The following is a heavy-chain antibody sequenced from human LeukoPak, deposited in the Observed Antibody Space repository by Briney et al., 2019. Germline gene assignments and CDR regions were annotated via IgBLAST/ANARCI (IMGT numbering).Heavy chain of an antibody. J-gene: IGHJ5*02. CDR3: TTDRNYDILTGPNWFDP. Sequence: NAGGSLRLSGAASGFTFSNAWMSWVRQAPGKGLEWVGRIKIKTDGGTTDYAAPVKGRFTISRDDSKNTLYLQMNSLKTEDTAVYYCTTDRNYDILTGPNWFDPWGQGTLVTVSS. D-gene: IGHD3-9*01. CDR2: IKIKTDGGTT. CDR1: GFTFSNAW. V-gene: IGHV3-15*01.